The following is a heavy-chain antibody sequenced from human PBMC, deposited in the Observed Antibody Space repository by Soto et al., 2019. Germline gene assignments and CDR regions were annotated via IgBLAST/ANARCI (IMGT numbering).Heavy chain of an antibody. Sequence: QVQLVESGGGLVKPGGSLRLSCATSGFTFTDSYMTWIRQAPGKGLEFVSYISPKGTYKAYADSVKGRFTISRDNTKNSLYLQLHSLRDEDTALYYCSRGGGGGLFDLWGQGAFVTVSS. J-gene: IGHJ5*02. CDR3: SRGGGGGLFDL. CDR2: ISPKGTYK. D-gene: IGHD2-21*01. V-gene: IGHV3-11*06. CDR1: GFTFTDSY.